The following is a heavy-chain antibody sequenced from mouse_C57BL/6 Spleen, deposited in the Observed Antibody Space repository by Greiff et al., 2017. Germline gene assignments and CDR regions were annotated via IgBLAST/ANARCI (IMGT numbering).Heavy chain of an antibody. CDR2: IDPSDSET. V-gene: IGHV1-52*01. D-gene: IGHD2-1*01. CDR1: GYTFTSYW. Sequence: QVQLQQPGAELVRPGSSVKLSCKASGYTFTSYWMHWVKQRPIQGLEWIGNIDPSDSETHYNQKFKDKATLTVDKSSSTAYMQLSSLTSEDSAVYYCARAGYGNYLGYAMDYWGQGTSVPVSS. CDR3: ARAGYGNYLGYAMDY. J-gene: IGHJ4*01.